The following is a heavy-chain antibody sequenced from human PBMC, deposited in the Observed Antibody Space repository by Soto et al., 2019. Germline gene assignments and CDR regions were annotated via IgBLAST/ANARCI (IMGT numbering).Heavy chain of an antibody. J-gene: IGHJ3*01. CDR2: IHSDGSST. V-gene: IGHV3-74*02. CDR1: GFSFNYYW. CDR3: ARGDKGGFDL. Sequence: EVPLVESEGGLVQRGGSLRRSCASSGFSFNYYWMHWVRQAPGDGLVWVSHIHSDGSSTTYADSVKGRCTISRDNDKNSVYLQMNSLRAEDTAVYNCARGDKGGFDLWGQGTTVTVSS. D-gene: IGHD2-21*02.